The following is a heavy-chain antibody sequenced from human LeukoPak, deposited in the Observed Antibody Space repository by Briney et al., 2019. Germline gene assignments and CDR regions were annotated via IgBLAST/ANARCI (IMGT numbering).Heavy chain of an antibody. J-gene: IGHJ4*02. CDR3: ARQGDSRGYSTLDY. D-gene: IGHD3-22*01. V-gene: IGHV4-39*01. CDR2: IYYSEAT. Sequence: SETLSLTCTLSGDSISSSLYYWGWIRQPPGRGLEWIGTIYYSEATYYNPSLKSRVTISVDTSKNQFALKLSSVTAADTAVYYCARQGDSRGYSTLDYWGQGTLVTVSS. CDR1: GDSISSSLYY.